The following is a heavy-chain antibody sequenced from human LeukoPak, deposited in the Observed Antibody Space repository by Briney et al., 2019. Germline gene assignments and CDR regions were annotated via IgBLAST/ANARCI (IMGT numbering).Heavy chain of an antibody. CDR2: FDPEDGET. CDR1: GYTLTELS. V-gene: IGHV1-24*01. Sequence: GASVKVSCKVSGYTLTELSMHWVRQAPGNGLEWMGGFDPEDGETIYAQKFQGRVTMTEDTSTDTAYMELSGLRSEDTAVYYCATPGSHDAFDIWGQGTMVTVSS. CDR3: ATPGSHDAFDI. J-gene: IGHJ3*02.